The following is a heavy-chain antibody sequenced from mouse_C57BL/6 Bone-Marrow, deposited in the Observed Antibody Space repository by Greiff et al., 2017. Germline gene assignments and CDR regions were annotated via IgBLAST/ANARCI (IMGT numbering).Heavy chain of an antibody. V-gene: IGHV1-81*01. Sequence: VQRVESGAELARPGASVKLSCKASGYTFTSYGISWVKQRPGQGLEWIGEIYPRSGNTYYNEKFKGKATLTADKSSSTAYMELRSLASEDSAVYSCAPFDGYDMDYWGQGTLVTGSA. D-gene: IGHD2-2*01. CDR2: IYPRSGNT. CDR3: APFDGYDMDY. CDR1: GYTFTSYG. J-gene: IGHJ3*01.